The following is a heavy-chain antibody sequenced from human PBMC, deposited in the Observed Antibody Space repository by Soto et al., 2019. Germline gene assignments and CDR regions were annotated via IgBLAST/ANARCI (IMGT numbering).Heavy chain of an antibody. CDR3: ATGDPPYYFYGMDV. CDR1: GFAFSNHE. Sequence: PGGSLRLSCAASGFAFSNHEFNWVRQAPGKGPEWLAYISSGGHNIYYADSVKGRCAVSRDNAKKSLYLQMSTLRVEDTAVYYCATGDPPYYFYGMDVWGQGTTVTSP. CDR2: ISSGGHNI. V-gene: IGHV3-48*03. D-gene: IGHD2-21*01. J-gene: IGHJ6*02.